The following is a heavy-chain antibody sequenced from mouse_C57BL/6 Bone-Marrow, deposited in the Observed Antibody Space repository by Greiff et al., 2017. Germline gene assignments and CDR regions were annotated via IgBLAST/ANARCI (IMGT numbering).Heavy chain of an antibody. D-gene: IGHD2-4*01. V-gene: IGHV1-50*01. CDR3: AREKGNYDYDFAY. CDR1: GYTFTSYW. J-gene: IGHJ3*01. Sequence: VQLQQPGAELVKPGASVKLSCKASGYTFTSYWMQWVKQRPGQGLEWIGEIDPSDSCTNYNQKFKGKATLTVDTSSSTAYMQLSSLTSEDSAVYYCAREKGNYDYDFAYWGQGTLVTVSA. CDR2: IDPSDSCT.